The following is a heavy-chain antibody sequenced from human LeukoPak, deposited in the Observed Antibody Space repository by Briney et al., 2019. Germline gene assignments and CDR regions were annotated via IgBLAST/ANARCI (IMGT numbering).Heavy chain of an antibody. CDR2: MSSGGGYT. Sequence: GGSLRLSCAASGFTFSSYAMNWVRQAPGKGLEWVSGMSSGGGYTYYAGSVKGRFTISRDNSKNTLYLQMNSLRVEDTALYYCAKLATRRKVASYIDSWGQGTPVTVSS. CDR3: AKLATRRKVASYIDS. CDR1: GFTFSSYA. D-gene: IGHD1-26*01. J-gene: IGHJ4*02. V-gene: IGHV3-23*01.